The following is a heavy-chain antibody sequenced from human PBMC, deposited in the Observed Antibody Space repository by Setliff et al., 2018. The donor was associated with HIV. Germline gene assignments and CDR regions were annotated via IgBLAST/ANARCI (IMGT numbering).Heavy chain of an antibody. CDR2: LYYSGTT. Sequence: SETLSLTCTVSGGSISSSSYFWGWIRQPPGKGLEWIGSLYYSGTTYYNPSLKSRVIISGDTSKNKFSLKVRSVTAADTAVYYCGRGASSLYYIDNWGQGTLVTVSS. D-gene: IGHD6-13*01. J-gene: IGHJ4*02. CDR3: GRGASSLYYIDN. V-gene: IGHV4-39*01. CDR1: GGSISSSSYF.